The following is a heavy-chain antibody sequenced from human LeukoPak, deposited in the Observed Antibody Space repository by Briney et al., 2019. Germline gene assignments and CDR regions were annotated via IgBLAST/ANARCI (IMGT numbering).Heavy chain of an antibody. J-gene: IGHJ5*02. CDR3: ARDKDQRWFDP. CDR2: IYHSGST. Sequence: SETLSLTCTVSGGSISSGGYNWSWIRQPPGKGLEWIGYIYHSGSTYYNPSLKSRVTISVDRSKNQFSLKLSSVTAADTAVYYCARDKDQRWFDPWGQGTLVTVSS. D-gene: IGHD2-2*01. V-gene: IGHV4-30-2*01. CDR1: GGSISSGGYN.